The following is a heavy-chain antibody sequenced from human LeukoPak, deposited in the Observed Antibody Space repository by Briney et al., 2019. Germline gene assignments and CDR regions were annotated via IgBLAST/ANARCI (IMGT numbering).Heavy chain of an antibody. J-gene: IGHJ4*02. V-gene: IGHV3-30*02. CDR2: IRYDGSNK. CDR1: GFTFSSYG. CDR3: ASSMVATKVLDY. Sequence: GGSLRLSCAASGFTFSSYGMHWVRQAPGKGLEWVAFIRYDGSNKYYADSVKGRFTISRDNSKNTLYLQMNSLRAEDTAVYYCASSMVATKVLDYWGQGTLVTVSS. D-gene: IGHD5-12*01.